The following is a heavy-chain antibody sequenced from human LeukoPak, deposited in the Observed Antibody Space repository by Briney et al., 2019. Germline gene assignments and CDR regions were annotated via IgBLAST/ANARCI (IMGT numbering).Heavy chain of an antibody. CDR3: ESSTIFGVVANWFDP. V-gene: IGHV4-34*01. J-gene: IGHJ5*02. Sequence: SETLSLTCAVYGGSFSGYSWSWIREPPGKGLGWIGEINHSGSTKYNPSLKNRVTISVDTSKNQFSLKLSSVTAADTAVYYCESSTIFGVVANWFDPWGQGTLVTVSS. D-gene: IGHD3-3*01. CDR1: GGSFSGYS. CDR2: INHSGST.